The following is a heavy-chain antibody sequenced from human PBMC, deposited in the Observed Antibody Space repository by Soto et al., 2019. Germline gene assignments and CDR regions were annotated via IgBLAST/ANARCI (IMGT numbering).Heavy chain of an antibody. J-gene: IGHJ3*02. CDR3: AREPPGYCSGGSCYSVIGKAFDI. CDR2: IYYSGIT. D-gene: IGHD2-15*01. V-gene: IGHV4-30-4*01. CDR1: GGSISSGDYY. Sequence: SETLSLTCTVSGGSISSGDYYWSGIRHPPGKGLEWIGYIYYSGITYYNPSLKSRVTISVDTSKNQFSLKLSSVTAADTAVYYCAREPPGYCSGGSCYSVIGKAFDIWGQGTMVT.